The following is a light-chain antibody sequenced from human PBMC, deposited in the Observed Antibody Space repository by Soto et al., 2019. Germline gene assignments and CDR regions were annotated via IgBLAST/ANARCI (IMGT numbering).Light chain of an antibody. J-gene: IGKJ5*01. V-gene: IGKV3-20*01. Sequence: ENVLTQPPGTLSLYPVERATLSCRASESVSGSYLAWYQQKPGQAPRLIIYGASSRATGIPDRFSGSGSGTDFTLTISRMEPEDFAVYYCQQYGSSPITFGQGTRLEIK. CDR2: GAS. CDR3: QQYGSSPIT. CDR1: ESVSGSY.